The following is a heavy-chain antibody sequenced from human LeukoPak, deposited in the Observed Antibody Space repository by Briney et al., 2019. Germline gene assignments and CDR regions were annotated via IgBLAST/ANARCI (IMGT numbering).Heavy chain of an antibody. CDR3: ARDLTRWVGILREYYFDY. Sequence: ASVKVSCKPSGYTFTGYYIQWVRQAPRQGLEWMGWINPSSGGTNYAQKFQGRVTMTRDMSISTAYMELSRLRSDDTAVYYCARDLTRWVGILREYYFDYWGQGTLVTVSS. CDR1: GYTFTGYY. CDR2: INPSSGGT. J-gene: IGHJ4*02. V-gene: IGHV1-2*02. D-gene: IGHD2/OR15-2a*01.